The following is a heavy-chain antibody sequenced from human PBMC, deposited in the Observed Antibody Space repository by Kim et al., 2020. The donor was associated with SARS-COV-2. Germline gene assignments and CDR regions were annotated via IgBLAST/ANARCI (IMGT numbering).Heavy chain of an antibody. D-gene: IGHD6-19*01. V-gene: IGHV4-34*01. CDR1: GGSFSGYY. Sequence: SETLSLTCAVYGGSFSGYYWSWIRQPPGKGLEWIGEINHSGSTNYNPSLKSRVTISVDTSKNQFSLKLSSVTAADTAVYYCARGRGSGWTGPYWYFDLWGRGTLVTVSS. CDR2: INHSGST. CDR3: ARGRGSGWTGPYWYFDL. J-gene: IGHJ2*01.